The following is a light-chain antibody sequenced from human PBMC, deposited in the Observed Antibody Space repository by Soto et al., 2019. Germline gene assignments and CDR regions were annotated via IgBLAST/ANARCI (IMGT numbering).Light chain of an antibody. J-gene: IGKJ1*01. Sequence: EIVMTQSPATLSVSPGGRATLSCRASQSISDTLAWYQQKPGQAPRLLIYGASTRAPGLPARFSGSGSGTDFTLTISSLQSEDFAVYYCQQYNNWPWTFGQGTKVDI. V-gene: IGKV3-15*01. CDR2: GAS. CDR3: QQYNNWPWT. CDR1: QSISDT.